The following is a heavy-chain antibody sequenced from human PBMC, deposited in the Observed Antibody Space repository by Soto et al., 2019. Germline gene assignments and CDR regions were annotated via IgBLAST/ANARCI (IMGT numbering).Heavy chain of an antibody. CDR2: IYDSGNT. V-gene: IGHV4-30-4*01. CDR3: AKGLSSHKVDS. Sequence: QVQLQESGPGLVKPSETLSLACTVSGGSISTNIYYWSWIRQAPGKGLEWIGHIYDSGNTYNNPSLESRVTISVDMSKNQFSLKLSSVTVADTAVYYCAKGLSSHKVDSWGQGTLVTVSS. D-gene: IGHD2-21*02. CDR1: GGSISTNIYY. J-gene: IGHJ4*02.